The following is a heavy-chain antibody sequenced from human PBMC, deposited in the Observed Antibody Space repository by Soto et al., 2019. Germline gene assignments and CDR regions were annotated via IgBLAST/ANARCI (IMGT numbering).Heavy chain of an antibody. CDR3: ARVAEMASEGYYFDY. CDR2: IIPIFGTA. J-gene: IGHJ4*02. V-gene: IGHV1-69*06. CDR1: GGTFSSYA. Sequence: QVQLVQSGAEVKKPGSSVKVSCKASGGTFSSYAISWVRQAPGQGLEWMGGIIPIFGTANYAQKFQGRVTITADKSTNTADMELSSLRSEDTAVYYCARVAEMASEGYYFDYWGQGTLVTVSS.